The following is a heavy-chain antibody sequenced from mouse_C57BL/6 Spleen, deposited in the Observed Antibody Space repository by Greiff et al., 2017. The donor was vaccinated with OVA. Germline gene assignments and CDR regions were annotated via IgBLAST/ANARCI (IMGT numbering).Heavy chain of an antibody. D-gene: IGHD2-3*01. J-gene: IGHJ4*01. CDR3: ARSGDGYYVGAMDY. CDR2: IHPNSGST. CDR1: GYTFTGYW. V-gene: IGHV1-64*01. Sequence: VQLQQSGAELVKPGASVKLSAKASGYTFTGYWMPWGKQRPGQGLEWIGMIHPNSGSTNYNEKFKSKATLTVDKSSSTAYMQLSSLTSEDSAVYYCARSGDGYYVGAMDYWGQGTSVTVSS.